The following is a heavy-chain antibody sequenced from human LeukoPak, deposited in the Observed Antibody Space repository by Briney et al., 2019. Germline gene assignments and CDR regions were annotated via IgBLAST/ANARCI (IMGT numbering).Heavy chain of an antibody. Sequence: GGSLRLSCAASGFTVSSNDMSWVRQAPGKGLECISVIYSGGSTDYADSVKGRLTISRDNSKNTLYLQMNSLRTEDTAVYYCARTRAAAGYSSFWFDPWGQGTLVTVSS. J-gene: IGHJ5*02. CDR3: ARTRAAAGYSSFWFDP. D-gene: IGHD6-13*01. V-gene: IGHV3-53*05. CDR1: GFTVSSND. CDR2: IYSGGST.